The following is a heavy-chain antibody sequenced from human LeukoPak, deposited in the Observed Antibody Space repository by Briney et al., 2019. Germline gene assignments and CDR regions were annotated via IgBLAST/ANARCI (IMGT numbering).Heavy chain of an antibody. D-gene: IGHD4-23*01. V-gene: IGHV3-9*01. CDR3: AKESYGGNSGILDY. CDR1: GFTFDDYA. Sequence: PGGSLRLSCAASGFTFDDYAMHWVRQAPGKGLEWVSGISWNSGSIGYADSVKGRFTISRDNAKNSLYLQMNSLRAEDTALYYCAKESYGGNSGILDYWGQGTLVTVSS. CDR2: ISWNSGSI. J-gene: IGHJ4*02.